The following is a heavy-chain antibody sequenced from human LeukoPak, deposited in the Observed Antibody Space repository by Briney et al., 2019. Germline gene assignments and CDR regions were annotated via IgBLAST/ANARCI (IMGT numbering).Heavy chain of an antibody. CDR1: GGSISSNSYY. V-gene: IGHV4-39*06. CDR3: AREIVGAPTPGAY. Sequence: SETLSLTCTVSGGSISSNSYYWGWIRQAPGKGLEWIGEVHKSGSTNYYPSLQSRVTISIDKSKNQIALELTSVTAADTAVYYCAREIVGAPTPGAYWGQGTLVTVSS. CDR2: VHKSGST. J-gene: IGHJ4*02. D-gene: IGHD1-26*01.